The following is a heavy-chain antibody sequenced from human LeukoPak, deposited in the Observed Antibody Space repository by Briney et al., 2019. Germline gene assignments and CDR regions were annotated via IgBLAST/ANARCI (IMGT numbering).Heavy chain of an antibody. CDR2: IYHSGST. Sequence: TLSLTCPVSGGSISSGGYYWSWIRRPPGKGLEWIGYIYHSGSTYYNPSLKSRVTISVDRSKNQFSLKLSSVTAADTAVYYCARDAGFSSSSEDYWGQGTLVTVSS. J-gene: IGHJ4*02. D-gene: IGHD6-6*01. CDR1: GGSISSGGYY. V-gene: IGHV4-30-2*01. CDR3: ARDAGFSSSSEDY.